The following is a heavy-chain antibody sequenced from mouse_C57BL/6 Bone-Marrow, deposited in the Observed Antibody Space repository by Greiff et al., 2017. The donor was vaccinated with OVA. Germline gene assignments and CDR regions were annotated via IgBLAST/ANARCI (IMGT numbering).Heavy chain of an antibody. V-gene: IGHV1-84*01. J-gene: IGHJ4*01. CDR2: IYPGSGNT. D-gene: IGHD1-1*01. Sequence: VQLQQSGPELVKPGASVKISCKASGYTFTDYYINWVKQRPGQGLEWIGWIYPGSGNTKYNEKFKGKATLTVDTSSSTAYMQLSSLTSEDSAVYFCARGGGYYYGSSVQGYAMDYWGQGTSVTVSS. CDR1: GYTFTDYY. CDR3: ARGGGYYYGSSVQGYAMDY.